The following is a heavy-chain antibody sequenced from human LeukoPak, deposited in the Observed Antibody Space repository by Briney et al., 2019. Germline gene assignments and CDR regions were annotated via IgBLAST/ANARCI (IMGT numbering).Heavy chain of an antibody. J-gene: IGHJ4*02. CDR2: IHHSGST. CDR3: ARSRGWLQSHPLGY. CDR1: GGSFSGYY. V-gene: IGHV4-34*01. Sequence: HPSETLSLTCAVYGGSFSGYYWSWIRQPPGKGLECIGEIHHSGSTNYNPSLKSRVTLSVDTSKNQFSLKLSSVTAADTAVYYCARSRGWLQSHPLGYWGQGTLVTVSS. D-gene: IGHD5-24*01.